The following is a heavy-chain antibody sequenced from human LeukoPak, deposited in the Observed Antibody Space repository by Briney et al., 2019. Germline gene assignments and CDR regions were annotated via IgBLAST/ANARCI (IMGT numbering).Heavy chain of an antibody. CDR3: AKSTYGSGRHAFDI. D-gene: IGHD3-10*01. V-gene: IGHV3-7*03. CDR2: IKEDGSQK. CDR1: GFTFSTYW. J-gene: IGHJ3*02. Sequence: GGSLRLSCAASGFTFSTYWMTWVRQAPGKGLEWVANIKEDGSQKYYVDSVKGRFTISRDNSKNTLYLQMNSLRAEDTAVYYCAKSTYGSGRHAFDIWGQGTMVTVSS.